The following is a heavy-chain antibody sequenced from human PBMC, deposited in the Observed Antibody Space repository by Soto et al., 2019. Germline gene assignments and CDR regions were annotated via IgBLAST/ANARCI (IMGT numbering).Heavy chain of an antibody. D-gene: IGHD6-19*01. Sequence: SCKPSGGTFRSYAMNWVRQTQEKGLEWVSSISSTSTYTHYADSVKGRFTISRDNANNSLFLQMNSLRAEDTAICYCARDLALAGNYWGQGALVTVSS. CDR3: ARDLALAGNY. V-gene: IGHV3-21*01. CDR1: GGTFRSYA. J-gene: IGHJ4*02. CDR2: ISSTSTYT.